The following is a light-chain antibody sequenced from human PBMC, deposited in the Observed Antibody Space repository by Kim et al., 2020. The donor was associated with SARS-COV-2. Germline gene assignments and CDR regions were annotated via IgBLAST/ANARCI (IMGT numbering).Light chain of an antibody. CDR1: QTVSSNY. V-gene: IGKV3-20*01. Sequence: SPGERAPLSGRASQTVSSNYLAWYQQSPGQAPRLLIFGASSRATGIPDRFTGSGSGTDFTLTISRVEPEDFAVYSCHQYAGSPWTFGQGTKVDIK. CDR3: HQYAGSPWT. CDR2: GAS. J-gene: IGKJ1*01.